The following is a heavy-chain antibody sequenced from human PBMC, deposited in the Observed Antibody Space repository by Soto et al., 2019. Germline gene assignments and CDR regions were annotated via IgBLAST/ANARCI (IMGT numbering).Heavy chain of an antibody. CDR1: GDSISSSSHY. CDR2: VYHSGNT. J-gene: IGHJ4*02. CDR3: ATHPPYGPLDH. V-gene: IGHV4-39*01. Sequence: SETLSLTCTVSGDSISSSSHYWGWIRQPPGKGLEWIGSVYHSGNTHYNPPLRSRVTISVDTSKSHFSLTVNSVTAADTAVYYCATHPPYGPLDHWGQGTLVTVSS. D-gene: IGHD4-17*01.